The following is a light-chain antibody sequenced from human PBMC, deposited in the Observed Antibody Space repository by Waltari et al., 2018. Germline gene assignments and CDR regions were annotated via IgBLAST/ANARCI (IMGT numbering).Light chain of an antibody. CDR3: AAWDDSLSGLV. CDR2: KNN. J-gene: IGLJ3*02. CDR1: SSNIGSNY. V-gene: IGLV1-47*01. Sequence: QSVLTQPPPASGTPGQKVTISCNGSSSNIGSNYVYWYQQLPGTAPKLLIFKNNQRPSGVPDRFSDSKSGTSASLAINGLRSEDEADYYCAAWDDSLSGLVLGGGTKVTVL.